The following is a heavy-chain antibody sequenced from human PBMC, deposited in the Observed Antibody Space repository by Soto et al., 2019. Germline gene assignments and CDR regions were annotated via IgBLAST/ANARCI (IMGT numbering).Heavy chain of an antibody. V-gene: IGHV4-34*01. J-gene: IGHJ4*02. CDR1: GGSFSGYY. Sequence: PSETLSLTCAVYGGSFSGYYRSWIRQPPGKGLEWIGEINHSGSTNYNPSLKSRVTISVDTSKNQFSLKLSSVTAADTAVYYCARLPGRGSSYSRNDYWGQGTLVTVSS. D-gene: IGHD6-13*01. CDR2: INHSGST. CDR3: ARLPGRGSSYSRNDY.